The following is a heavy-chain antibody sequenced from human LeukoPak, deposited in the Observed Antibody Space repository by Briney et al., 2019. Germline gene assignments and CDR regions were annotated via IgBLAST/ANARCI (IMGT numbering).Heavy chain of an antibody. V-gene: IGHV1-2*02. CDR1: GSTLTNYG. J-gene: IGHJ3*02. CDR3: ARGRKITIFGVVGGAFDI. CDR2: ISPKSGET. Sequence: ASVKVSCKASGSTLTNYGISWVRQAPGQGPEWMGWISPKSGETSYSQEFQGRVTMTRDTSSSTAYMDLTWLKSDDTAVYYCARGRKITIFGVVGGAFDIWGQGTVVTVSS. D-gene: IGHD3-3*01.